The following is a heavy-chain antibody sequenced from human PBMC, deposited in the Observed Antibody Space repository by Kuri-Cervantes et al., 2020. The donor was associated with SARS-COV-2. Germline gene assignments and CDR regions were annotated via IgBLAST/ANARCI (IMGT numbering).Heavy chain of an antibody. Sequence: LSLTCAASGFTFSSYSMNWVRQAPGKGLGWVSGISWNSDSIGYADSVKGRFTISRDNAMHSLYLQMNSLRAGDTALYFCAKDLGAGDYFYFYAMDVWGQGTTVTVSS. J-gene: IGHJ6*02. V-gene: IGHV3-9*01. D-gene: IGHD3-16*01. CDR2: ISWNSDSI. CDR1: GFTFSSYS. CDR3: AKDLGAGDYFYFYAMDV.